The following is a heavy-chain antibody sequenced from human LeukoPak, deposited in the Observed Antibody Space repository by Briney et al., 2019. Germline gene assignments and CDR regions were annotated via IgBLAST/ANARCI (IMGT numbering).Heavy chain of an antibody. CDR1: GGSISSGGYS. Sequence: SQTLSLTCAVSGGSISSGGYSWSWIRQPPGKGLEWIGYIYHSGSTYYNPSLTSRVTISVDRSKNQFSLKLSSVTAADTAVYYCARGGYSSSWYKWFDPWGQGTLVTVSS. CDR2: IYHSGST. V-gene: IGHV4-30-2*01. D-gene: IGHD6-13*01. CDR3: ARGGYSSSWYKWFDP. J-gene: IGHJ5*02.